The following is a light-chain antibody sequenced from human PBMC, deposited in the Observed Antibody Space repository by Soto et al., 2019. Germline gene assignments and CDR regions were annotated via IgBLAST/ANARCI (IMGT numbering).Light chain of an antibody. CDR3: QQRRNWQVT. CDR2: DAS. J-gene: IGKJ5*01. V-gene: IGKV3-11*01. CDR1: QSVSSY. Sequence: EIVLTQSPVTLSLSPGERATLSCRASQSVSSYSAWYQQKPGQAPRLLIYDASNRATGIPARFSGSGSGTDFTLTISSLEPEDFAIYYCQQRRNWQVTFGQGTRLEIK.